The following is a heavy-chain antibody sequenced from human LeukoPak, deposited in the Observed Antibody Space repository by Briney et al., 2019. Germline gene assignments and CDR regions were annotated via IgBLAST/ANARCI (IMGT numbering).Heavy chain of an antibody. CDR2: ITGSGDYT. CDR3: AKEVVVAAIPFDY. CDR1: GFTFSSSA. V-gene: IGHV3-23*01. D-gene: IGHD2-15*01. J-gene: IGHJ4*02. Sequence: GGSLRLSCAASGFTFSSSAMGWVRQAPGKGLEWVSSITGSGDYTYYADSVKGRFTISRDSSKNTLYLQMNSLRAEDTAVYYCAKEVVVAAIPFDYWGQGTLDTVSS.